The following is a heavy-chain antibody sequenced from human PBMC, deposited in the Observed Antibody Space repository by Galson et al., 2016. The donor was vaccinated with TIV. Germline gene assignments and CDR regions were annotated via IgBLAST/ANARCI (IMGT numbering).Heavy chain of an antibody. CDR3: ARGRIAPRVVGYYYYPMDV. D-gene: IGHD6-6*01. V-gene: IGHV4-34*01. CDR2: IIHSGST. J-gene: IGHJ6*02. Sequence: ETLSLTCAVYGGSFSVYYWSWIRQPPGKGLEWIGEIIHSGSTNYNPSLKSRVTITVDTSKSQFSLKLSSVSAADTAVYYCARGRIAPRVVGYYYYPMDVWGQGTTVTVSS. CDR1: GGSFSVYY.